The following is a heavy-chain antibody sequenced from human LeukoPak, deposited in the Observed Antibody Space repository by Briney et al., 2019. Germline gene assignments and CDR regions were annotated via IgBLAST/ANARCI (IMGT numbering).Heavy chain of an antibody. Sequence: SETLSLTCTVSGGSISSYYWSWIRQPPGKGLEWIGYIYYSGSTNYNPSLKSRVTISVDTSKNQFSLKLSSVTAADTAVYYCASSSWGQYYYDSSGYFVWGQGTLVTVSS. CDR3: ASSSWGQYYYDSSGYFV. D-gene: IGHD3-22*01. CDR2: IYYSGST. V-gene: IGHV4-59*08. CDR1: GGSISSYY. J-gene: IGHJ4*02.